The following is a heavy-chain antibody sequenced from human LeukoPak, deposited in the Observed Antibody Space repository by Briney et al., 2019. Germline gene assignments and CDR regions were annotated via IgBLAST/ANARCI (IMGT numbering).Heavy chain of an antibody. CDR2: IYYSGST. V-gene: IGHV4-30-4*01. Sequence: SQTLSLTSTVSGGSISSGDYYWSWIRHPPGKGLEWIGYIYYSGSTYYNPSLKSRVTISVDTSKNQFSLKLSSVTAADTAVYYCAREPGGLTEKNGVIDYWGQGTLVTVSS. CDR3: AREPGGLTEKNGVIDY. D-gene: IGHD4-23*01. J-gene: IGHJ4*02. CDR1: GGSISSGDYY.